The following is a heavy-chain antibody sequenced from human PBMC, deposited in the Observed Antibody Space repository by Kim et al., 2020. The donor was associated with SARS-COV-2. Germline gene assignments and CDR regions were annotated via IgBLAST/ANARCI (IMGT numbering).Heavy chain of an antibody. D-gene: IGHD3-22*01. Sequence: GGSLRLSCEASGFIFSYYWMSWIRQTPGKGLEWVAKINQDGGVKSYVDSVRGRFTISRDNPKNSLFLQMNSLRAEDTSVYYCAIDVRDMTVSEIDHWGQGALVTVSS. CDR2: INQDGGVK. V-gene: IGHV3-7*01. CDR1: GFIFSYYW. CDR3: AIDVRDMTVSEIDH. J-gene: IGHJ4*02.